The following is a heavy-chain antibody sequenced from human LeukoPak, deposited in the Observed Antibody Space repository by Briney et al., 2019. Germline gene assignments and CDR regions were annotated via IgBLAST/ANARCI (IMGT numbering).Heavy chain of an antibody. V-gene: IGHV5-51*01. J-gene: IGHJ4*02. Sequence: GESLKISCKGSGYSFTSYWIGWVRQLPGKGLEWMGIIYPGDSDTRYSPSFQGQVTISADKSISTAYLQWSSLKASDTAMYYWARHVDQVSPDYWGQGTLVTVSS. CDR1: GYSFTSYW. CDR2: IYPGDSDT. CDR3: ARHVDQVSPDY.